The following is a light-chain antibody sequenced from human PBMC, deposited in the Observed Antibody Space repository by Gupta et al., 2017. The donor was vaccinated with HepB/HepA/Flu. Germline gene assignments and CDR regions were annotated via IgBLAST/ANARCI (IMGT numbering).Light chain of an antibody. V-gene: IGKV3-20*01. CDR3: QQYGGSPGT. J-gene: IGKJ1*01. CDR2: GAS. Sequence: EIVLTQSPGTLSLSPGERATLSCRASRHVGSNYFAWYQQKPGQSPRLLIYGASTRATGVPDRFSGSGSGTDFTLTISRLEPEDLAVYYCQQYGGSPGTFGQGTKVEIK. CDR1: RHVGSNY.